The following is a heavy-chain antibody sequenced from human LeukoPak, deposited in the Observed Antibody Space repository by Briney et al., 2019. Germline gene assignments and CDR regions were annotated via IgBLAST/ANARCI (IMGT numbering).Heavy chain of an antibody. D-gene: IGHD2-21*02. V-gene: IGHV3-48*03. CDR2: IDAGATST. Sequence: GGSLRLSCAASGFPFNKYEMHWVRQAPGKGLEWVSYIDAGATSTNYADSVWGRFTLSRDNAQNSVYLQMNSLRDEDTAVYYCVRGRLLRSTKYFDYWGQGALVTVSS. CDR3: VRGRLLRSTKYFDY. CDR1: GFPFNKYE. J-gene: IGHJ4*02.